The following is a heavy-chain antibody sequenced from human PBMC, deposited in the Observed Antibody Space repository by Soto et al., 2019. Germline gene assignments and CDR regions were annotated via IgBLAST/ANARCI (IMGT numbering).Heavy chain of an antibody. CDR3: ARNILGGTSDY. V-gene: IGHV1-3*01. CDR2: INAGKGDT. D-gene: IGHD3-9*01. CDR1: GYTFTNHA. J-gene: IGHJ4*02. Sequence: ASVKVSCKASGYTFTNHAIHWVRQAPGQGLEWMGWINAGKGDTKYPQRFQGRVTITRDTSASTAYMELSSLRSEDTAVYYCARNILGGTSDYWGPGTRVTGAS.